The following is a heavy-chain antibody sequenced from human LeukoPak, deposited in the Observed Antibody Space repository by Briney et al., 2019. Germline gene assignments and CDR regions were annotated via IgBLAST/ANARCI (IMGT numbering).Heavy chain of an antibody. J-gene: IGHJ5*02. CDR1: GYTFTGYY. CDR3: ARSPRLGWFDP. D-gene: IGHD6-6*01. V-gene: IGHV1-8*02. CDR2: MNPNSGNT. Sequence: ASVKVSCKASGYTFTGYYMHWVRQATGQGLEWMGWMNPNSGNTGYAQKFQGRVTMTRNTSISTAYMELSSLRSEDTAVYYCARSPRLGWFDPWGQGTLVTVSS.